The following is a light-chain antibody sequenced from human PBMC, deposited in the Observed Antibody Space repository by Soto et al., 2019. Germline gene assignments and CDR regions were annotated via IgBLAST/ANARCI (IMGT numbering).Light chain of an antibody. J-gene: IGKJ1*01. CDR1: QSISSY. CDR2: AAS. CDR3: EQSYTTPRP. Sequence: DIQMTQSPSSLSASVGDRVTITCRASQSISSYLNLYQQKPGTAPKLLIYAASSLQSGVTSRFSGSGSGTDFTLIMSNLQPDDFGTYYCEQSYTTPRPFGQGTKVEVK. V-gene: IGKV1-39*01.